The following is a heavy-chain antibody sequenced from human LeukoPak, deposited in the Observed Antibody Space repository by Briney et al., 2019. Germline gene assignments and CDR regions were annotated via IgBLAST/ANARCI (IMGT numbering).Heavy chain of an antibody. D-gene: IGHD3-3*01. J-gene: IGHJ4*02. CDR2: FDPEDGET. CDR1: GYTLTELS. Sequence: ASVKVSCKVSGYTLTELSMHRVRQAPGKGLEWMGGFDPEDGETIYAQKFQGRVTMTEDTSTDTAYMELSSLRSDDTAVYYCATPRDDFWNGFYADWGQGTLVTVSS. V-gene: IGHV1-24*01. CDR3: ATPRDDFWNGFYAD.